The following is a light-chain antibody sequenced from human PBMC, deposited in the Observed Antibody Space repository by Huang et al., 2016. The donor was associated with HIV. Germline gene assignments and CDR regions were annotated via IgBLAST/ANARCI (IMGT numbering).Light chain of an antibody. CDR1: QSLLHSDGNNY. CDR3: MQALQTRT. CDR2: LGS. V-gene: IGKV2-28*01. Sequence: DIVMTQSPLSLSVTPGEAASISCRSSQSLLHSDGNNYVDWYLQKPGQSPQLLIYLGSSRASGVPDRFSGSGSGTDFTLKISRVEAEDVGIYYCMQALQTRTFGQGTKVEIK. J-gene: IGKJ1*01.